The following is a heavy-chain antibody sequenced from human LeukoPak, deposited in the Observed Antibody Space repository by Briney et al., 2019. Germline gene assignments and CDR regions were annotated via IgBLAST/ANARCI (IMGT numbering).Heavy chain of an antibody. CDR2: IKKDGSEK. J-gene: IGHJ4*02. D-gene: IGHD5-18*01. CDR1: GFTFSSYW. Sequence: HLGGSLRLSCAASGFTFSSYWMSWVRQAPGKGLEWVAIIKKDGSEKYYVDSVKGRFTISRDNAKTSLYLQMNSLRAEDTAVYYCARDLSGVTGYTYGRGIDYWGQGTLVTVSS. V-gene: IGHV3-7*01. CDR3: ARDLSGVTGYTYGRGIDY.